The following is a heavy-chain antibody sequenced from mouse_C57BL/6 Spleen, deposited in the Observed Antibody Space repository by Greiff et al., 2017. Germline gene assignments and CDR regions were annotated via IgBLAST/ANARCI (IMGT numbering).Heavy chain of an antibody. Sequence: EVQLVESGGGLVQSGRSLRLSCATSGFTFRDFYMEWVRQAPGKGLEWIAASRNKANDYTTEYSASVKGRFIVSRDTSQSILYLQMNALRAEDTAIYYCARDRYFDVWGTGTTVTVSS. CDR1: GFTFRDFY. CDR2: SRNKANDYTT. V-gene: IGHV7-1*01. CDR3: ARDRYFDV. J-gene: IGHJ1*03.